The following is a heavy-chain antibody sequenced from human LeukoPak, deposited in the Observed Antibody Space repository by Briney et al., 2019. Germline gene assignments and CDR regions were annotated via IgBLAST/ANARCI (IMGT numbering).Heavy chain of an antibody. Sequence: GGSLRLSCAASGFTFSSYWMHWVRQAPGKGLVWVSRINSDGSSTMYADSVKGRFIISRDNAKNTLYLQMKSLRAEDTAVYYCAKERDYYGSGSSSMYVWGQGTLVTVSS. CDR3: AKERDYYGSGSSSMYV. D-gene: IGHD3-10*01. V-gene: IGHV3-74*03. CDR1: GFTFSSYW. J-gene: IGHJ4*02. CDR2: INSDGSST.